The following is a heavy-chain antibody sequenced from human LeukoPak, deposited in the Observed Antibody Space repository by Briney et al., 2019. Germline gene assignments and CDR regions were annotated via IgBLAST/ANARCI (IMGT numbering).Heavy chain of an antibody. J-gene: IGHJ4*02. D-gene: IGHD5-24*01. CDR2: IDTDGSTT. CDR1: GFTFSNSL. V-gene: IGHV3-74*01. CDR3: VRDRDGYNY. Sequence: SGGSLRLSCAASGFTFSNSLMHWVRQVPGKGLVWVARIDTDGSTTHYAASVKGRSTISRDNAKNTLYLQMNTLRAEDTAVYYCVRDRDGYNYWGQGTLVTVSS.